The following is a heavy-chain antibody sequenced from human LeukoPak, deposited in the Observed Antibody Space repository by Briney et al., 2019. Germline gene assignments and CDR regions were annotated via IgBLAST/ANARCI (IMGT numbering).Heavy chain of an antibody. CDR2: IQDDGATT. D-gene: IGHD3-22*01. Sequence: GGSLRLSCAASGFTFSTFPMHWVRQAPGKGLEWVALIQDDGATTNYTDSVRGRLTISRDNSKSRVYLQMNSLKPDDTAVYYCATQSITLVVVISPFDYWGQGTLVTVSS. J-gene: IGHJ4*02. V-gene: IGHV3-30*02. CDR3: ATQSITLVVVISPFDY. CDR1: GFTFSTFP.